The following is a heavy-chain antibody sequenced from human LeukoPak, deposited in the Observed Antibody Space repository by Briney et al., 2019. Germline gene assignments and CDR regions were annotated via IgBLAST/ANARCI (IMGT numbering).Heavy chain of an antibody. D-gene: IGHD3-16*01. Sequence: NPSETLSLTCTVSGYSISSGYYWGWIRQPPGKGLEWIGSIYHSGSTYYNPSLKSRVTISVDTSKNQFSLKLSSVTAADTAVYYCVRGPRYYDDSGFHYGVFDIWGQGTVVTVSS. CDR1: GYSISSGYY. CDR2: IYHSGST. CDR3: VRGPRYYDDSGFHYGVFDI. V-gene: IGHV4-38-2*02. J-gene: IGHJ3*02.